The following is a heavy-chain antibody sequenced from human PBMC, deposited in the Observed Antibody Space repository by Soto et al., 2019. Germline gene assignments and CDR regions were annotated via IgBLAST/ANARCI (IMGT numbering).Heavy chain of an antibody. CDR2: INQDGSEK. Sequence: WGGLLVSCAASGFTFSTYWMDWVRQTPGKGLEWVANINQDGSEKNYVDSVKGRFTIYRENAKNSLYLQMSSLTAEDSALYYCSRSLDSWGHGTLVTVSS. J-gene: IGHJ5*01. CDR3: SRSLDS. CDR1: GFTFSTYW. V-gene: IGHV3-7*01.